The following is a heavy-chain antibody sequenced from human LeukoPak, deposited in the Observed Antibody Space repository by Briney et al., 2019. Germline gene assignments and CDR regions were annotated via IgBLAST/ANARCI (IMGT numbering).Heavy chain of an antibody. Sequence: GGSLRLSCTVSGFPFNDYVIHWVRQAPGKGLEWVAVTSADERIKIYNDSMRGRFTISRDNAKNSLYLQMNSLRAEDTAVYYCAREDPNYYDSSGYPDYWGQGTLVTVSS. CDR1: GFPFNDYV. D-gene: IGHD3-22*01. J-gene: IGHJ4*02. V-gene: IGHV3-30*03. CDR2: TSADERIK. CDR3: AREDPNYYDSSGYPDY.